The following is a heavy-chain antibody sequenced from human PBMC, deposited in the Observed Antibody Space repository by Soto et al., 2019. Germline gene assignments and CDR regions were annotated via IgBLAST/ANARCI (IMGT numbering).Heavy chain of an antibody. J-gene: IGHJ5*02. CDR1: GNTFSRFK. CDR3: ARDREDTLRFLERNHTGEYKTNWIDT. D-gene: IGHD3-3*01. V-gene: IGHV1-46*01. CDR2: INPSGGTT. Sequence: ASVKVSCKTSGNTFSRFKMHWVRQAPGQGLEWMGIINPSGGTTTYAQKFQGRVTMTSDTSTSTVYMELFSLRSDDTAVYYCARDREDTLRFLERNHTGEYKTNWIDTWGQGTQVTVSS.